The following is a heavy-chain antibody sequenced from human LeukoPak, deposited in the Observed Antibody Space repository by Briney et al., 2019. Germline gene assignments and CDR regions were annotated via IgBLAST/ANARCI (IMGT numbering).Heavy chain of an antibody. V-gene: IGHV3-23*01. CDR1: GFTFSSYA. J-gene: IGHJ4*02. Sequence: PGGSLRLSCAASGFTFSSYAMNWVRQAPGKGLEWVSIITGSGSNTYYADSVKGQFTVSRDNSKNTLYLQMNSLSAEDTATYYCAKALPRSEGYTHGYFDYWGQGTLVTVSS. D-gene: IGHD3-22*01. CDR2: ITGSGSNT. CDR3: AKALPRSEGYTHGYFDY.